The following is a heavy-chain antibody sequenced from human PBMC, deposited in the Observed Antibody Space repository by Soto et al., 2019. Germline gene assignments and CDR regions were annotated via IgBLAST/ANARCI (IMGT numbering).Heavy chain of an antibody. CDR3: ARGTRVTMVRGVILINWFDP. D-gene: IGHD3-10*01. J-gene: IGHJ5*02. V-gene: IGHV4-34*01. CDR2: INHSGST. Sequence: SETLSLTCAVYGGSFSGYYWSWIRQPPGKGLEWIGEINHSGSTNYNPSLKSRVTISVDTSKNQFSLKLSSVTAADTAVYYCARGTRVTMVRGVILINWFDPWGQGTLVT. CDR1: GGSFSGYY.